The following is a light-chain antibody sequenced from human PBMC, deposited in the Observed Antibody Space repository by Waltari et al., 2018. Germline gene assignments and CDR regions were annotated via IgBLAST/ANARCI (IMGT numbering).Light chain of an antibody. J-gene: IGLJ3*02. Sequence: QSVLTQPPSVSGAPGQRVTISCTGSGSNNGAGYDVHWYQQLPRAAPKLLIYGSSTRPLGVPDRFFGSTSGTSASLAITGLQAEDEADYYCQSYDTSLSVVFGGGTKLTVL. CDR2: GSS. CDR3: QSYDTSLSVV. V-gene: IGLV1-40*01. CDR1: GSNNGAGYD.